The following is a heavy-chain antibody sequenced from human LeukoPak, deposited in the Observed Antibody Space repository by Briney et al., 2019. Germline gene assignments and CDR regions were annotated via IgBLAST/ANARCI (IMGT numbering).Heavy chain of an antibody. J-gene: IGHJ4*02. D-gene: IGHD2-15*01. Sequence: PGGSLRLSCAASGFTFSSYDLSWVPQAPGKGLEWVSAISYSGSSTYYVDSVKVRFTITRDDSKNTLYLQMNSLRAEDTAVYYCATPVAATFVDFDYWGQGTLVTVSS. CDR2: ISYSGSST. CDR3: ATPVAATFVDFDY. V-gene: IGHV3-23*01. CDR1: GFTFSSYD.